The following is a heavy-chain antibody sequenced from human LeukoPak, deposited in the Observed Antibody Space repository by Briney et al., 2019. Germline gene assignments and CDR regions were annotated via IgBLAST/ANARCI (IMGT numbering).Heavy chain of an antibody. CDR3: AKAYSSSWYRWFDP. CDR2: ISGNGVST. J-gene: IGHJ5*02. Sequence: GGSLRLSCAASGFTFSSYAMSWVRQAPGKGLEWVSGISGNGVSTYYADSAKGRFTISRDNSKNTLYLQMNSLRAEDTAVYYCAKAYSSSWYRWFDPWGQGTLVTVSS. V-gene: IGHV3-23*01. D-gene: IGHD6-13*01. CDR1: GFTFSSYA.